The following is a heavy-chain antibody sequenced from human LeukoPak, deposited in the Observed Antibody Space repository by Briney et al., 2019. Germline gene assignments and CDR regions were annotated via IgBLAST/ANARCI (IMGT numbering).Heavy chain of an antibody. D-gene: IGHD6-13*01. CDR1: GFTFSNYA. CDR3: ARDKASTKTGIAAAATNDPVFGY. Sequence: GRSLRLSCAASGFTFSNYAMHWVRQAPGKGLEWVAAISYDGSNKYYADSVKGRFTISRDNSKNTLYLQMNSLRAEDTAVYYCARDKASTKTGIAAAATNDPVFGYWGQGTLVTVSS. J-gene: IGHJ4*02. CDR2: ISYDGSNK. V-gene: IGHV3-30*01.